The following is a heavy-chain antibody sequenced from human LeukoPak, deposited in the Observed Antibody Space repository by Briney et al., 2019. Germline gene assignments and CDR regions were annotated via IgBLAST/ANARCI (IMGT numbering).Heavy chain of an antibody. CDR3: ASRVSSSSWTAFDS. D-gene: IGHD6-13*01. Sequence: GASVKVSCKASGYTFTSYYMHWVRQAPGKGLEWVSGIYSGDYTYYADSVKGRFTISRDNSKNTLSLQMNSLRAEDTAVYYCASRVSSSSWTAFDSWGQGTLVTVFS. CDR2: IYSGDYT. CDR1: GYTFTSYY. V-gene: IGHV3-53*01. J-gene: IGHJ4*02.